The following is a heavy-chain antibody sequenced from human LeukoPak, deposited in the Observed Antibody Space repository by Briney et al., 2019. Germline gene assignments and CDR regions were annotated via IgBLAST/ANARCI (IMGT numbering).Heavy chain of an antibody. Sequence: AGGSLRLSCAASGFTLSSYSMNWVRQAPGKGLEWVSFFSSSGSYIYYADSMKGRFTISRDNANNLLYLQMNSLRAEDTAVYYCARWGGELWQNYYYYYHMDVWGKGTTVTVSS. V-gene: IGHV3-21*01. D-gene: IGHD3-16*01. CDR1: GFTLSSYS. CDR3: ARWGGELWQNYYYYYHMDV. CDR2: FSSSGSYI. J-gene: IGHJ6*03.